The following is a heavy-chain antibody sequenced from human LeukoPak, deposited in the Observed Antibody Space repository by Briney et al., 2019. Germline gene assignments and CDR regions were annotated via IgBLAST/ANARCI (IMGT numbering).Heavy chain of an antibody. Sequence: AASVKVSCKASGYTFTGYYMHWVRQAPGQGLEWMGWIYPNSGGTNYAQKLQGRVTMTTDTSTSTAYMELRSLRSDDTAVYCCARVNLDSSGYYNFPGYYFDYWGQGTLVTVSS. CDR3: ARVNLDSSGYYNFPGYYFDY. CDR1: GYTFTGYY. CDR2: IYPNSGGT. J-gene: IGHJ4*02. V-gene: IGHV1-2*02. D-gene: IGHD3-22*01.